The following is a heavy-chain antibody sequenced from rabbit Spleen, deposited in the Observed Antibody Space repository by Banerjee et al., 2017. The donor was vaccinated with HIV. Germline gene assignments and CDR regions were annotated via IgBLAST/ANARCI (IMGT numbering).Heavy chain of an antibody. J-gene: IGHJ4*01. CDR2: IHAGSSGST. CDR1: GFSFSGVYY. Sequence: QSLEESGGDLVKPGASLTLTCTASGFSFSGVYYMCWVRQAPGKGLEWIACIHAGSSGSTDSASWAKGRFTISKTSSTTVTLQMTSLTDADTATDFCAREGYTYGYGGDGETMSLWGPGTLVTVS. D-gene: IGHD6-1*01. V-gene: IGHV1S40*01. CDR3: AREGYTYGYGGDGETMSL.